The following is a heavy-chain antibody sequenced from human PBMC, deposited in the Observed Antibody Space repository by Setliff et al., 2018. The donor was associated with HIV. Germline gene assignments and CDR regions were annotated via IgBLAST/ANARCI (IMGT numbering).Heavy chain of an antibody. CDR3: ARAPPTTVVNFFDS. D-gene: IGHD4-17*01. CDR2: IYSDGRT. CDR1: GFTVSDNH. J-gene: IGHJ4*02. V-gene: IGHV3-53*01. Sequence: PGGSLRLSCAASGFTVSDNHMTWVRQAPGTGLEWVSFIYSDGRTYYADSVKGRFTISRDDSKNTLYLQMYSLRVDDTATYYCARAPPTTVVNFFDSWGQGTLVTVSS.